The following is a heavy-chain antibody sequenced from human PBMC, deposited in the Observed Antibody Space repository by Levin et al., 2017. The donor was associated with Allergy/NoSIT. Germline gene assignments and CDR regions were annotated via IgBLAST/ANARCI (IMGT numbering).Heavy chain of an antibody. CDR2: IVVGSGNT. Sequence: KISCKASGFTFTSSAVQWVRQARGQRLEWIGWIVVGSGNTNYAQKFQERVTITRDMSTSTAYMELSSLRSEDTAVYYCAGLNSSSWYSVAFDIWGQGTMVTVSS. J-gene: IGHJ3*02. CDR1: GFTFTSSA. V-gene: IGHV1-58*01. D-gene: IGHD6-13*01. CDR3: AGLNSSSWYSVAFDI.